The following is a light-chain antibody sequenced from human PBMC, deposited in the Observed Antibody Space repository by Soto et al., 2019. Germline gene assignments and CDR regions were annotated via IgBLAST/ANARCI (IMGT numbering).Light chain of an antibody. CDR1: TSDVGGY. CDR2: DGS. V-gene: IGLV2-14*03. Sequence: QSALTQPASVSGSPGQSITISCTATTSDVGGYVSWYQQHPGKAPKLMLYDGSNRPSGVSNRFSGSKSGNTASLTISGLQAEDEAEYYCSSYTSGSVVFGGGTKLTVL. J-gene: IGLJ2*01. CDR3: SSYTSGSVV.